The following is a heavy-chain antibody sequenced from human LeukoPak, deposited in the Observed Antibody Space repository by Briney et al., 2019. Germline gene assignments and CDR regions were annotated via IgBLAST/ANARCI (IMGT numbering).Heavy chain of an antibody. CDR1: GFTFSSYS. CDR2: ISSSSSYV. Sequence: PGGSLRLSCAASGFTFSSYSMNWVRQAPGKGLEWVSSISSSSSYVYYADSVKGRFTISRDNAKNSLYLQMNSLRAEDTAVYYCARGRKQLVSTRNALDIWGQGTMVTVSS. V-gene: IGHV3-21*01. J-gene: IGHJ3*02. D-gene: IGHD6-6*01. CDR3: ARGRKQLVSTRNALDI.